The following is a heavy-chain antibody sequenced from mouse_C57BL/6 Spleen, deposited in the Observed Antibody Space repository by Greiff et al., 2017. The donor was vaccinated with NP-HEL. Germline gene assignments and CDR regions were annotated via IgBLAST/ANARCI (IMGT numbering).Heavy chain of an antibody. CDR3: ARGNYGNYGVYFDV. V-gene: IGHV1-61*01. D-gene: IGHD2-1*01. CDR1: GYTFTSYW. J-gene: IGHJ1*03. Sequence: VQLQQSGAELVRPGSSVKLSCKASGYTFTSYWMDWVKQRPGQGLEWIGNIYPSDSETHYNQKFKDKATLTVDKSSSTAYMQLSSLTSEDSAVYYCARGNYGNYGVYFDVWGTGTTVTVSS. CDR2: IYPSDSET.